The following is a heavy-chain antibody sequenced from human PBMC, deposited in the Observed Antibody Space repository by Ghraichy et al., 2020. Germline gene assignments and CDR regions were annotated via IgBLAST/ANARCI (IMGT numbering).Heavy chain of an antibody. CDR1: GFMFEHYG. Sequence: LSLTCAASGFMFEHYGFSWVRQAPGKGLEWVSGSNWDGGVTYYADSVKGRFTISRANAKKFVYLQMNSLRVDDTAIYYCARVRGRLAVAVSAFDIWGRGTVVTVS. V-gene: IGHV3-20*04. CDR2: SNWDGGVT. CDR3: ARVRGRLAVAVSAFDI. D-gene: IGHD6-19*01. J-gene: IGHJ3*02.